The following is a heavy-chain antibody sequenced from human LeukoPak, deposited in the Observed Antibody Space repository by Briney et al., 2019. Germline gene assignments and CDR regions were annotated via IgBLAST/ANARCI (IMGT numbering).Heavy chain of an antibody. Sequence: GGSLRLSCAASGFTFSDYYMTWLRQAPGEGLEWLSYISSRGDTVFYADSVKGRFTVSRDNVKRSLYLQIESLRDDDTAVYHCALGTINKDYYFGMDVWGQGTTVTVSS. J-gene: IGHJ6*02. D-gene: IGHD2-8*01. CDR1: GFTFSDYY. V-gene: IGHV3-11*01. CDR2: ISSRGDTV. CDR3: ALGTINKDYYFGMDV.